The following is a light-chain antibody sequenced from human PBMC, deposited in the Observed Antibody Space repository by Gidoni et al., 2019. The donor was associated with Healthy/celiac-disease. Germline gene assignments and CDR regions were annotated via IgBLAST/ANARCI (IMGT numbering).Light chain of an antibody. V-gene: IGLV2-14*01. J-gene: IGLJ2*01. CDR3: SSYTSSSTVV. CDR2: AVS. CDR1: SSDVGGYNY. Sequence: SALTQPASVSGSPRQSITISCTRTSSDVGGYNYVSWYQQHPGKAPKLMIYAVSNRPSGVSNRFSGSKSGNTASLTISGLQAEDEADYYCSSYTSSSTVVFGGGTKLTVL.